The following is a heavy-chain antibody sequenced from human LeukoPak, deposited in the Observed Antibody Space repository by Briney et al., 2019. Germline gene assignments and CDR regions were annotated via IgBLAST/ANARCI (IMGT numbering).Heavy chain of an antibody. CDR2: IYYSGST. Sequence: SETLSLTCTVSGGSISSYYWSWIRQPPGKGLEWIGYIYYSGSTNYNPSLRSRVTISVDTSKNQFSLRLSSVTAADTAVYYCARATMIVVGNWFDPWGQGTLVTVSS. D-gene: IGHD3-22*01. CDR3: ARATMIVVGNWFDP. V-gene: IGHV4-59*01. CDR1: GGSISSYY. J-gene: IGHJ5*02.